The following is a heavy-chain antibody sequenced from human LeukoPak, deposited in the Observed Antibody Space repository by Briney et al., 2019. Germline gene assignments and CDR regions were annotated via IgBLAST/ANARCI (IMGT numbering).Heavy chain of an antibody. CDR3: ARRRLGVTTWNNWFDP. CDR2: IDNIGST. CDR1: GGSFSSSSYN. D-gene: IGHD4-17*01. V-gene: IGHV4-39*01. Sequence: SETLSLTCTVSGGSFSSSSYNWAWIRQPPGKGLEWIGNIDNIGSTYYNPSLQSRVTISVDTSKNQFSLKLSSVTAADTAVYYCARRRLGVTTWNNWFDPWSQGTLVTVSS. J-gene: IGHJ5*02.